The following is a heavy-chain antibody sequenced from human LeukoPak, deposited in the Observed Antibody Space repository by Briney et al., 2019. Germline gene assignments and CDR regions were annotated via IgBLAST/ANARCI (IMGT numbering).Heavy chain of an antibody. D-gene: IGHD3-10*01. Sequence: ASVQVSCKASGFSVKNYYMHWVRQAPGQGLEWMGGLTQFFRRTNYTQKFQGRLTISTDESSSTAYMELSDLRSDDTAVYYCATSESGRSWDWFAPWGQGTLVTVSS. CDR2: LTQFFRRT. CDR1: GFSVKNYY. J-gene: IGHJ5*02. CDR3: ATSESGRSWDWFAP. V-gene: IGHV1-2*02.